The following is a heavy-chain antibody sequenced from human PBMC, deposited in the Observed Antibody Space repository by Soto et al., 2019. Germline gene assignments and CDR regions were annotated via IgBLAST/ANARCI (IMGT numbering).Heavy chain of an antibody. D-gene: IGHD2-15*01. CDR2: IDPSDSYT. Sequence: GESLKISCKGSGYSFTSYWISWVRQMPGKGLEWMGRIDPSDSYTNYSPSFQGHVTISADKSISTAYLQWSSLKASDTAIYYCARVVAEHNWFGPWGQGNLVTVSS. J-gene: IGHJ5*02. CDR1: GYSFTSYW. CDR3: ARVVAEHNWFGP. V-gene: IGHV5-10-1*01.